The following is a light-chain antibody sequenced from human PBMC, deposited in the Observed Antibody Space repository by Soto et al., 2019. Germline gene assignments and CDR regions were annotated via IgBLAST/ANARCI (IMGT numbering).Light chain of an antibody. CDR3: QQYNNWPPWRT. V-gene: IGKV3-15*01. Sequence: EIVMTQSPATLSVSPGERATLSCRASQSVSSNLAWYQQKPGQAPRLLIYGASTRATGIPARFSGSGSGTEFTLTISSLQSEDFAVYYCQQYNNWPPWRTFGLRTKVEIK. J-gene: IGKJ1*01. CDR1: QSVSSN. CDR2: GAS.